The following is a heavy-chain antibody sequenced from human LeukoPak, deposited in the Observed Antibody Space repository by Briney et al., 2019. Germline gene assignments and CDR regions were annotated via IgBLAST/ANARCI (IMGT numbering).Heavy chain of an antibody. D-gene: IGHD3-16*01. CDR3: ARDSGGSYNPSFDY. J-gene: IGHJ4*02. CDR2: IGGTGVRT. CDR1: GFTFSSYA. V-gene: IGHV3-23*01. Sequence: GGSLRLSCASSGFTFSSYAMSWVRQAPGKGLEWVSTIGGTGVRTYYADSVKGRFTISRDNAKNSLYLQMNSLRAEDTAVYYCARDSGGSYNPSFDYWGQGTLVTVSS.